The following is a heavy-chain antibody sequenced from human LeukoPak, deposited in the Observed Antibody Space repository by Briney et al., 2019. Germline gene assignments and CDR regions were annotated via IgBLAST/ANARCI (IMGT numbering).Heavy chain of an antibody. D-gene: IGHD1-26*01. V-gene: IGHV4-59*01. CDR3: ARAPRSRGTGADY. CDR2: VYYSGST. Sequence: SETLSLTCTVSAGSISSYYWTWIRQPPGKGLEWIGHVYYSGSTSYNPSLRSRVTISIDTSKNQFSLKLNSVTAADTAVYYCARAPRSRGTGADYWGQGTLVTVSS. CDR1: AGSISSYY. J-gene: IGHJ4*02.